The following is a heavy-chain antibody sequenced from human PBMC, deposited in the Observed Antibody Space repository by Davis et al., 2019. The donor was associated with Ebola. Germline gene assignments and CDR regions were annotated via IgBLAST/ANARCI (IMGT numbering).Heavy chain of an antibody. D-gene: IGHD3-9*01. CDR3: ARDFDGGNYYFDY. CDR1: GGSFSSHP. CDR2: IIPIFDTP. Sequence: SVKVSCKTSGGSFSSHPISWVRQAPRQGLEWMGGIIPIFDTPHYAQKFQGRITITADASTSTAYTELSSLRSEDTATYFCARDFDGGNYYFDYWGPGTPVTASS. J-gene: IGHJ4*02. V-gene: IGHV1-69*13.